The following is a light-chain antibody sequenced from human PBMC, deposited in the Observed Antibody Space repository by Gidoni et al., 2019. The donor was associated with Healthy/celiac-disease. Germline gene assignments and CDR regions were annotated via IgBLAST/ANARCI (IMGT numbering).Light chain of an antibody. CDR2: RNN. V-gene: IGLV10-54*04. CDR3: SAWDSSPSVPV. Sequence: QAGLTQPPSVSKGLRQTATLTCTGNSNNVGNQGAAWLQQHQGHPPKLLSYRNNNRPSGISERFSASRSGNTASLTITGLQPEDEADYYCSAWDSSPSVPVFGGGTKLTVL. J-gene: IGLJ2*01. CDR1: SNNVGNQG.